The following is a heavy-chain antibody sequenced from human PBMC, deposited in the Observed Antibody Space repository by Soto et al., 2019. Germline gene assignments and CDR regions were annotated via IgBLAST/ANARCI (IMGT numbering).Heavy chain of an antibody. CDR1: GLTFSNAW. J-gene: IGHJ4*02. V-gene: IGHV3-15*07. CDR2: IKSKTDGATT. CDR3: ATGGDNHHVVQVY. Sequence: GGSLRLSCAASGLTFSNAWMTWVRQAPGRGLEWVGRIKSKTDGATTDYAAPVKGRFTISRDDSKNTLYLQMSSLKTEDTAVYYCATGGDNHHVVQVYWGQGTLVTVSS. D-gene: IGHD1-1*01.